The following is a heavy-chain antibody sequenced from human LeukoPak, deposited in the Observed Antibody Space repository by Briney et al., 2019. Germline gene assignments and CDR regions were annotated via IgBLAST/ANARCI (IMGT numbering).Heavy chain of an antibody. CDR2: IQNDASTR. Sequence: GGSLRLSCTASGFIFSHYGMHWVRQAPGKGLEWVAVIQNDASTRNYVDSVKGRFTISRDNSENTVFLQMDSLRVEDTAVYYCARELSQIVWGGLDYGGQGTLVSVSS. V-gene: IGHV3-33*05. CDR3: ARELSQIVWGGLDY. D-gene: IGHD2-21*01. CDR1: GFIFSHYG. J-gene: IGHJ4*02.